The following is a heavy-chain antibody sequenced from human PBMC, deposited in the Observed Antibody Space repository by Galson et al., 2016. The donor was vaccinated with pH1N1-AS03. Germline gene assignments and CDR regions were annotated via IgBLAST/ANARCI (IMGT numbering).Heavy chain of an antibody. CDR1: GYSFARYW. CDR2: IYPGDSDT. J-gene: IGHJ4*02. CDR3: ARDAGTDYFDH. D-gene: IGHD6-13*01. Sequence: QSGAEVKKPGESLKISCKGSGYSFARYWIGWVRQMPGKGLEWMRVIYPGDSDTRYSPSFQGLVTVSVDKTFNTAYLQWGSLEASDTAMYYCARDAGTDYFDHWGQGTLVTVPS. V-gene: IGHV5-51*01.